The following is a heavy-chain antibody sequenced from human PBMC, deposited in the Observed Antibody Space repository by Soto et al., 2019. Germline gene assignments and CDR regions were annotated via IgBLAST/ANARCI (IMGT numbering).Heavy chain of an antibody. Sequence: GGSLRHSCAASGFTFSSYGMHWVRQAPGKGLEWVAVISYDGRNKYYADAVKGRFTISRDNSKNTLYLQMSSLRAEDTAVYYCVKDGSSGWPYFYDMDVWGQGTTVTVSS. D-gene: IGHD6-19*01. V-gene: IGHV3-30*18. CDR3: VKDGSSGWPYFYDMDV. J-gene: IGHJ6*02. CDR1: GFTFSSYG. CDR2: ISYDGRNK.